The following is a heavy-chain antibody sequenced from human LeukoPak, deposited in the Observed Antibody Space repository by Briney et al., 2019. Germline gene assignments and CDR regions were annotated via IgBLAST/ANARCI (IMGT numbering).Heavy chain of an antibody. CDR1: GASISSYY. Sequence: SETLSLTCTVSGASISSYYWSWIRQTPEKGLEWMGNIHTSGGSSYYPSLKSRLTMSVDTSKNQLSLKLTSVTAADTAVYFCARLGSYHDFWGQGALVTVSS. V-gene: IGHV4-4*09. CDR2: IHTSGGS. J-gene: IGHJ4*02. CDR3: ARLGSYHDF. D-gene: IGHD1-26*01.